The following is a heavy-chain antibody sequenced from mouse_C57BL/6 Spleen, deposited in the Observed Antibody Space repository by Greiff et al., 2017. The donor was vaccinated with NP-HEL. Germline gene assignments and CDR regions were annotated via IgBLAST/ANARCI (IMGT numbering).Heavy chain of an antibody. J-gene: IGHJ4*01. CDR2: IYPRSGNT. Sequence: VQLQQSGAELARPGASVKLSCKASGYTFTSYGISWVKQRTGQGLEWIGEIYPRSGNTYYNEKFKGKATLTADKSSSTAYMELRSLTSEDSAVYFCAREYYYGSSPYAMDYWGQGTSVTVSS. D-gene: IGHD1-1*01. CDR1: GYTFTSYG. V-gene: IGHV1-81*01. CDR3: AREYYYGSSPYAMDY.